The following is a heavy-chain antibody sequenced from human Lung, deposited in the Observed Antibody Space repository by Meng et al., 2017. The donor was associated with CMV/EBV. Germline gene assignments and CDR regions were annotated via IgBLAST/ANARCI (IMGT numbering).Heavy chain of an antibody. CDR2: ISGNHRHI. CDR1: GFTFRVSS. CDR3: ARGLGYGDYEMNYLDY. J-gene: IGHJ4*02. D-gene: IGHD4-17*01. V-gene: IGHV3-21*01. Sequence: GESLKISCAASGFTFRVSSMNWVRQAPGKGLEWVASISGNHRHIHYADSVKGRFTISRDNEKESLYLEMNSLRVEDTAVYYCARGLGYGDYEMNYLDYWGQGKXVTGAS.